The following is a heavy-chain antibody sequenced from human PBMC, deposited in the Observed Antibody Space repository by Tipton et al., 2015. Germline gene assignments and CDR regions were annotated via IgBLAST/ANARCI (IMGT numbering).Heavy chain of an antibody. Sequence: TLSLTCAVSGGSVTSGSYYWSWIRQPPGKGLEWIGYTYYSGNTKYNPSLKSRVTISVDTSKNQFSLRLSSVTAADTAVYYCARFMGYSYGPDNWFDPWGQGTLVTVSS. CDR1: GGSVTSGSYY. CDR3: ARFMGYSYGPDNWFDP. V-gene: IGHV4-61*01. J-gene: IGHJ5*02. D-gene: IGHD5-18*01. CDR2: TYYSGNT.